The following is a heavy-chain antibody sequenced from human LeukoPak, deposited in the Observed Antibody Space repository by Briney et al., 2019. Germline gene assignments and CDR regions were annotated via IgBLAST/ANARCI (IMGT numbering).Heavy chain of an antibody. V-gene: IGHV3-53*01. CDR1: GFTVSSNY. Sequence: PGGSLRLSCAASGFTVSSNYMSWVRQAPGKGLEWVSVIYSGGSTYYADSVKGRFTISRDNSKNTLYLQMNSLRAEDTAVYYCVLVGYSYGYYFDYWGQGTLVTVSS. CDR2: IYSGGST. J-gene: IGHJ4*02. CDR3: VLVGYSYGYYFDY. D-gene: IGHD5-18*01.